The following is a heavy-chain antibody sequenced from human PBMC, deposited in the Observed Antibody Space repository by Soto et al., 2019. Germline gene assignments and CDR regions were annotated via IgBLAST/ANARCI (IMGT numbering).Heavy chain of an antibody. V-gene: IGHV4-4*07. CDR2: IYTSGTT. D-gene: IGHD1-26*01. J-gene: IGHJ6*02. Sequence: SETLSLTCNVSGGSIRSYYWSWIRPPAGKALEWIGRIYTSGTTNYNPSLKSRVTMLVDTSKNQFSLKISSVTAADTAVYYCAREGASGFGMDVWGQGTTVTVSS. CDR1: GGSIRSYY. CDR3: AREGASGFGMDV.